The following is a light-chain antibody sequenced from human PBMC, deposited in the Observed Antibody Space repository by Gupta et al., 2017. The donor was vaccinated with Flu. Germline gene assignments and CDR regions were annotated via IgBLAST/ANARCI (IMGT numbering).Light chain of an antibody. V-gene: IGKV3-20*01. CDR1: QSVGRNY. CDR3: QQYDGSCT. Sequence: EIVLTQSPGTLSLSPGESATLSCRASQSVGRNYLAWYQQKPGQAPRLLIYGASSRATGIPDRFSASGSGTDFTLTISREEPEDFAVYYCQQYDGSCTFGPGTHVDIK. CDR2: GAS. J-gene: IGKJ3*01.